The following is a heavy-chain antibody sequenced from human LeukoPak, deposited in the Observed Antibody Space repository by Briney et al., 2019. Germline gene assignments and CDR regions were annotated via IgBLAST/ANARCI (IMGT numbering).Heavy chain of an antibody. V-gene: IGHV4-59*11. Sequence: PSETLSLTCTVSGGSIISHYWSWIRQPPGKGLEWIGYIYYSGSTNYNPSLKSRVTMSLDTSKNQFSLKLGSVTAADTAVYYRARDPGGTSSDYFDYWGQGTLVTVSS. J-gene: IGHJ4*02. CDR1: GGSIISHY. CDR2: IYYSGST. D-gene: IGHD6-6*01. CDR3: ARDPGGTSSDYFDY.